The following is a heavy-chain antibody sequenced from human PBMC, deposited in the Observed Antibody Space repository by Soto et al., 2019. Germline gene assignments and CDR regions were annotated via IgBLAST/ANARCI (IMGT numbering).Heavy chain of an antibody. CDR1: GFTFSSYA. CDR3: AKDRDTRYFDWLSGGFDY. V-gene: IGHV3-23*01. D-gene: IGHD3-9*01. CDR2: ISGSGGST. J-gene: IGHJ4*02. Sequence: LRLSCAASGFTFSSYAMSWVRQAPGKGLEWVSAISGSGGSTYYADSVKGRFTISRDNSKNTLFLQMNSLRAEDTAVYYCAKDRDTRYFDWLSGGFDYWGQGALVTVSS.